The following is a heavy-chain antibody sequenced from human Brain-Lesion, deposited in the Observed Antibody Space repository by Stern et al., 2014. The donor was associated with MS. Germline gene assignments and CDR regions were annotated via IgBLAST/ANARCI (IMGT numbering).Heavy chain of an antibody. CDR2: IIPIFGSP. CDR3: AKDGPALVTNWFDP. CDR1: GGTFGTYP. Sequence: VQLEESGPEVKKPGSSVQVSCKASGGTFGTYPITWLRQAPGQGLEGIGRIIPIFGSPNYAQKFQGRVTITADRSTTTVYMKLSSLKSDDAAVYYCAKDGPALVTNWFDPWGRGTLVTVSS. V-gene: IGHV1-69*06. J-gene: IGHJ5*02. D-gene: IGHD5-18*01.